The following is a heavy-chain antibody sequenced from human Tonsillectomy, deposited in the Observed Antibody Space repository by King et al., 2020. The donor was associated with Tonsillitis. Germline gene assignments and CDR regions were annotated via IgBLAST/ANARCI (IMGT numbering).Heavy chain of an antibody. CDR1: GFTFSDCG. CDR3: VKEGGAQYCSSATCSADH. Sequence: QLVQSGGGVVQPGRSLRLYCAASGFTFSDCGMHWVRQAPGKGLDWGAAISYDGSDEDYGDSVRGRFTISRDNSRKKLYLQLNSLRADDTAVYYCVKEGGAQYCSSATCSADHWGQGTLVTVSS. D-gene: IGHD2-2*01. CDR2: ISYDGSDE. J-gene: IGHJ4*02. V-gene: IGHV3-30*18.